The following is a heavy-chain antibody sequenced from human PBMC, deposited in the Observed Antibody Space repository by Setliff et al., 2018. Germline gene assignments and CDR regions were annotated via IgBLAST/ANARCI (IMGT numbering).Heavy chain of an antibody. CDR2: IYNNGRT. J-gene: IGHJ5*02. CDR1: GGSISGYY. CDR3: ARDQGYCGSASCYAQLWFDP. Sequence: SETLSLTCSVSGGSISGYYWSWLRQPPGKGLEWIGYIYNNGRTNYHPALKRRVTMSVDTSKNQLSLKLSSVTAADTAVYYCARDQGYCGSASCYAQLWFDPWGQGTLVTVSS. V-gene: IGHV4-4*08. D-gene: IGHD2-2*01.